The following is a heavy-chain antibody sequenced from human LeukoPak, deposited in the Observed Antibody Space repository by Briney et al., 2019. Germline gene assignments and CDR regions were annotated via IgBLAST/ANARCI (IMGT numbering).Heavy chain of an antibody. J-gene: IGHJ4*02. Sequence: SQTLSLTCAISGDSVSSNSAAWNWIRQSPSRGLEWLGRTYYRSKWYNDYAVSVKSRLTINPATSKNQFSLQLNSATPKDTAVYYCARDLGDGYNIDYWGQGTMVTVSS. D-gene: IGHD5-24*01. CDR1: GDSVSSNSAA. CDR2: TYYRSKWYN. V-gene: IGHV6-1*01. CDR3: ARDLGDGYNIDY.